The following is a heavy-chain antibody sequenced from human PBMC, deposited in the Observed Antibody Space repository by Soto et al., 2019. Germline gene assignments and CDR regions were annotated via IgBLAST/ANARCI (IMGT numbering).Heavy chain of an antibody. CDR1: GFTFSSYG. Sequence: GSLRLSCAASGFTFSSYGMHWVRQAPGKGLEWVAVISYDGSNKYYADSVKGRFTISRDNSKNTLYLQMNSLRAEDTAVYYCEKEGVLSYHYYYYMDVWGKGTTVTVSS. D-gene: IGHD3-16*02. V-gene: IGHV3-30*18. CDR3: EKEGVLSYHYYYYMDV. CDR2: ISYDGSNK. J-gene: IGHJ6*03.